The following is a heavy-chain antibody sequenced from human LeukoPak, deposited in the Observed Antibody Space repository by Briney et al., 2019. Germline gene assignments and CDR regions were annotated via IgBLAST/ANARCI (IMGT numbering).Heavy chain of an antibody. Sequence: GGSLRLSCAASGFTFSSYSMNWVRQAPGKGLEWVSSISSSRSYIYYADSVKGRFTISRDNAKNSLYLQMNSLRAEDTAVYYCARDGWSCSSTSCPGTYYFDYWGQGTLVTVSS. D-gene: IGHD2-2*01. V-gene: IGHV3-21*01. J-gene: IGHJ4*02. CDR1: GFTFSSYS. CDR2: ISSSRSYI. CDR3: ARDGWSCSSTSCPGTYYFDY.